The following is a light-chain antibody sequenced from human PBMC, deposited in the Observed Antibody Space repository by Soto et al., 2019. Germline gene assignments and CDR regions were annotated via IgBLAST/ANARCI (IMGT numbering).Light chain of an antibody. CDR3: QHYKSYPFT. V-gene: IGKV1-5*03. CDR2: KAS. J-gene: IGKJ3*01. Sequence: DIQMTQSPSTLSASVGDRVTISCRASQSINNYLAWYQQKSGKAPKLLIYKASSLQSGVPSRFGGSGSGTEFTLTISSLQPDDFATYYCQHYKSYPFTFGPGTQVDVK. CDR1: QSINNY.